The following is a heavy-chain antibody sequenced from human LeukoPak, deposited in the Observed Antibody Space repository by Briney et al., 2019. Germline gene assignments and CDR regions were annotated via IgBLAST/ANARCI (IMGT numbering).Heavy chain of an antibody. J-gene: IGHJ4*02. CDR2: INSDGSTT. CDR3: ARGWLGFDY. CDR1: GFTFSSYW. D-gene: IGHD6-19*01. V-gene: IGHV3-74*01. Sequence: PGGSLRLSCAASGFTFSSYWMHWVRQAPGKGLVWDSRINSDGSTTNYADSVKGRFTISRDNAKNTLYLQMNSLRAEDTAVYYCARGWLGFDYWGQGTLVTVSS.